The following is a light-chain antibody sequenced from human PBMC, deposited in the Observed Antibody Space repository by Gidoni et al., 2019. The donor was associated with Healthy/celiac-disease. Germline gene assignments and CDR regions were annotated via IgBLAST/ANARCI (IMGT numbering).Light chain of an antibody. J-gene: IGLJ2*01. CDR1: SGHSSYI. V-gene: IGLV4-60*02. Sequence: QPVLTQSSSASASLGSSVKLTCTLSSGHSSYIIAWHQQQPGKAPRYLMKLEGNGSYIKGSGGPDRFSGSSSGADRYLTISNLQFEDEADYYCETWDSSGVFGGGTKLTVL. CDR2: LEGNGSY. CDR3: ETWDSSGV.